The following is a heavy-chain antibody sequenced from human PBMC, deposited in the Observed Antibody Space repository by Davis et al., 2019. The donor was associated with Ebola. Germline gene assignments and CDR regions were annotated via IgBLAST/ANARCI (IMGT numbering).Heavy chain of an antibody. CDR2: IKQDGSEK. Sequence: ETLSLTCTVSGGSISSYYWSWVRQAPGKGLEWVANIKQDGSEKYYVDFVKGRFTISRDNAKNSLYLQMNSLRDEDTAVYYCAKTYYDFWSGTYYYGMDVWGQGTTVTVSS. CDR3: AKTYYDFWSGTYYYGMDV. D-gene: IGHD3-3*01. J-gene: IGHJ6*02. V-gene: IGHV3-7*01. CDR1: GGSISSYY.